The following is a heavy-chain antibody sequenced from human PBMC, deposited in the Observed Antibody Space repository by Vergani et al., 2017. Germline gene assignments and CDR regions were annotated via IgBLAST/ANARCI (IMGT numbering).Heavy chain of an antibody. V-gene: IGHV4-31*03. CDR1: GGSISSGGYY. D-gene: IGHD6-13*01. J-gene: IGHJ6*03. CDR2: IYYSGST. CDR3: ARAQIAAAASWGGSMDV. Sequence: QVQLQESGPGLVKPSQTLSLTCTVSGGSISSGGYYWSWIRQHPGKGLEWIGYIYYSGSTYYNPSLKSRVTISGDTSKHQFSLKLSSVTAADTAVYYCARAQIAAAASWGGSMDVWGKGTTVTVSS.